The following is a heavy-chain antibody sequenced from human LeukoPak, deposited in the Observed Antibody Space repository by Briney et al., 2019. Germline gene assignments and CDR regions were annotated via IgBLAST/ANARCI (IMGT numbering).Heavy chain of an antibody. CDR3: ARGVYSSSIYYAMDV. V-gene: IGHV4-59*01. Sequence: SETLSLTRSVSGGSISSYYWSWIRQPPGKGLEWIGYIYYSGSTNYNPSLKSRVTISVDTSKNQFSLKLSSVTAADTAVYYCARGVYSSSIYYAMDVWGQGTTVTVSS. J-gene: IGHJ6*02. D-gene: IGHD6-6*01. CDR2: IYYSGST. CDR1: GGSISSYY.